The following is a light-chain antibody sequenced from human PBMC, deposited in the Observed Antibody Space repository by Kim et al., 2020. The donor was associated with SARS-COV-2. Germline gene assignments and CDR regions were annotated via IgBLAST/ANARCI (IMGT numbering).Light chain of an antibody. J-gene: IGKJ1*01. V-gene: IGKV3-20*01. CDR3: QQYGSSPRT. CDR1: QSVSVY. Sequence: LSPGERATLSCRASQSVSVYLAWYQQKPGQAPRLLIYGASSRATGIPDRFSGSGSGTDFTLTISRLEPEDFAVYYCQQYGSSPRTFGQGTKVDIK. CDR2: GAS.